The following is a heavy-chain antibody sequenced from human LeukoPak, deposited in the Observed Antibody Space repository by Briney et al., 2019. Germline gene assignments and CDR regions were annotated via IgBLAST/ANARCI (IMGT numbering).Heavy chain of an antibody. Sequence: SETLSLTCTVSGGSVSSGSYYWSWIRQPPGKGLEWIGYIYYSGSTNYNPSLKSRVTISVDTSKNQFSLKLSSVTATDTAVYYCAKSGYCSGGSCYYCYYYGMDVWGKGTTVTVSS. CDR2: IYYSGST. J-gene: IGHJ6*04. CDR3: AKSGYCSGGSCYYCYYYGMDV. V-gene: IGHV4-61*01. CDR1: GGSVSSGSYY. D-gene: IGHD2-15*01.